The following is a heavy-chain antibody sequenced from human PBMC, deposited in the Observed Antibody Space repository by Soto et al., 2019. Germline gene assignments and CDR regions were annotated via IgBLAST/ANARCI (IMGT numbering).Heavy chain of an antibody. D-gene: IGHD3-22*01. V-gene: IGHV4-31*03. Sequence: QVQLQESGPGLVKPSQTLSLTCTVSGGSISSGGYYWSWIRQHPGKGLEWIGYIYYSGSTYYNPSLKSRFTISVDTSKNQFSLKLSSVTAADTAVYYCARDLHTYYYDSSGPPQYYYYGMDVWGQGTTVTVSS. J-gene: IGHJ6*02. CDR2: IYYSGST. CDR1: GGSISSGGYY. CDR3: ARDLHTYYYDSSGPPQYYYYGMDV.